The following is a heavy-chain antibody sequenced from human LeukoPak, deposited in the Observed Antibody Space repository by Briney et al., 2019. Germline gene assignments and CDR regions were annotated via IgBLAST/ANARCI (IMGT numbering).Heavy chain of an antibody. CDR3: ARFSPEQQPYYYYYMDV. D-gene: IGHD6-13*01. Sequence: GESLKISCKGSGYSFTSYWIGWVRQMPGKGLEWMGIIYPGDSDTRYSPSFQGQVTISADKSISTAYLQWSSLKASDTAMYYCARFSPEQQPYYYYYMDVWGKGTTVTVSS. CDR2: IYPGDSDT. V-gene: IGHV5-51*01. J-gene: IGHJ6*03. CDR1: GYSFTSYW.